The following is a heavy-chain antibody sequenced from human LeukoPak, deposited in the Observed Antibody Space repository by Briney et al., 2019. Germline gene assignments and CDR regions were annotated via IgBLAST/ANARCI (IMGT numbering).Heavy chain of an antibody. CDR2: IYSGGST. V-gene: IGHV3-66*02. CDR1: GFTVSSNY. CDR3: ARRLYGSGPDDY. Sequence: GGSRRLSCAASGFTVSSNYMSWVRQAPGKGLEWVSVIYSGGSTYYADSVKGRFTISRDNSKNTLYLQMNSLRAEDTAVYYCARRLYGSGPDDYWGQGTLVTVSS. J-gene: IGHJ4*02. D-gene: IGHD3-10*01.